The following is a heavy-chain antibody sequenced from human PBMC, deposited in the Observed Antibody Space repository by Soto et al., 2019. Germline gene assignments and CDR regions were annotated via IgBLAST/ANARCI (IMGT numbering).Heavy chain of an antibody. D-gene: IGHD3-22*01. CDR2: ISSSSSYI. J-gene: IGHJ4*02. Sequence: GSQSLSSAASGFTFSIYSMNWIRQPPGNGLEWVSSISSSSSYIYYADSVKGRFTISRDNAKNSLYLQMNSLRAEDTAVYYCARGAPANYYDSSAPEGDYWGQGTLVTVSS. V-gene: IGHV3-21*01. CDR1: GFTFSIYS. CDR3: ARGAPANYYDSSAPEGDY.